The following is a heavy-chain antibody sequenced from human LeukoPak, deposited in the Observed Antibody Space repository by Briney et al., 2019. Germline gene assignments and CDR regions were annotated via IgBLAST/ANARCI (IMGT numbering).Heavy chain of an antibody. V-gene: IGHV4-59*12. D-gene: IGHD5-18*01. CDR2: IYYSGST. CDR1: GGSISSYY. J-gene: IGHJ4*02. CDR3: ATPVDTAMVLQN. Sequence: SETLSLTCTVSGGSISSYYWSWIRQPPGKGLEWIGYIYYSGSTNYNPSLKSRVTISVDTSKNQFSLKLSSMAAADTAVYYCATPVDTAMVLQNWGQGTLVTVSS.